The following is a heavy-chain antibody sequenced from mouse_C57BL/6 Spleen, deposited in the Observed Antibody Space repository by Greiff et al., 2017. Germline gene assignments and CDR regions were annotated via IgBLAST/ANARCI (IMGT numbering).Heavy chain of an antibody. Sequence: VHVKQSVAELVRPGASVTLSCTASGFNIKNTYMHWVKQRPEQGLEWIGRIDPANGNTKYAPKFQGKATITADTSSNTAYLQLSSLTSEDTAIYYCARGGYYYGSTFYYFDYWGQGTTLTVSS. CDR3: ARGGYYYGSTFYYFDY. V-gene: IGHV14-3*01. D-gene: IGHD1-1*01. J-gene: IGHJ2*01. CDR1: GFNIKNTY. CDR2: IDPANGNT.